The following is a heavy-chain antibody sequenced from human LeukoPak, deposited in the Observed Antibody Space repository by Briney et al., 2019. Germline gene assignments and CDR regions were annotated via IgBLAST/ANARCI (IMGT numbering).Heavy chain of an antibody. CDR2: IYYSGST. CDR3: ASTICISTSCYPGVVDY. D-gene: IGHD2-2*01. CDR1: SGPISGYY. Sequence: PSETLSLTCVVSSGPISGYYWSWIRQPPGKGLEWIGYIYYSGSTNYNPSPKSRVTMSVDTSKNQFSLQLSSVTAADTAVYYCASTICISTSCYPGVVDYWGQGTLVTVSS. J-gene: IGHJ4*02. V-gene: IGHV4-59*08.